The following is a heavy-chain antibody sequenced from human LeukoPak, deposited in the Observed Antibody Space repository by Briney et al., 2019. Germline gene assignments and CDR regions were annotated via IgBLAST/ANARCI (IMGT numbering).Heavy chain of an antibody. V-gene: IGHV1-69*13. CDR1: GGTFSSYA. CDR2: IIPIFGTA. Sequence: SVTVSCTASGGTFSSYAISWVRQAPGQGLEWMGGIIPIFGTANYAQKFQGRVTITADESTSTAYMELSSLRSEDTAVYYCARDLPAAEGYYDILTGYHTANWFDPWGQGTLVTVSS. D-gene: IGHD3-9*01. CDR3: ARDLPAAEGYYDILTGYHTANWFDP. J-gene: IGHJ5*02.